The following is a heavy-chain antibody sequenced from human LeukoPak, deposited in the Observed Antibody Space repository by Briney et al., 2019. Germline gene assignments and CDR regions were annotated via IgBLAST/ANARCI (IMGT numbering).Heavy chain of an antibody. V-gene: IGHV1-24*01. CDR3: ATLQKAADAFDI. Sequence: ASVKVSCKVSGYTLTELSMHWVRQAPGKGLEWMGGFDPEDGETIYAQKFQGRVTMTEDTSTDTAYMELSSLRSEDTAVYYCATLQKAADAFDIWGQGTMVTVSS. J-gene: IGHJ3*02. CDR2: FDPEDGET. CDR1: GYTLTELS. D-gene: IGHD6-25*01.